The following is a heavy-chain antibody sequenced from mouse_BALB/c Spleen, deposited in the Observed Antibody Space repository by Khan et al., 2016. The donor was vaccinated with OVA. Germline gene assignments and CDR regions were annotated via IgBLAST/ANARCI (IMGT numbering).Heavy chain of an antibody. CDR1: GYTFTNYG. D-gene: IGHD1-1*01. CDR2: INTNTGEP. Sequence: QIQLVQSGPELKKPGETVKISCKASGYTFTNYGMNWVKQAPGKGLKWMGWINTNTGEPTYAEEFKGRFAFSLETSASTAYLQINNLKNDDTATYFGARGNYYGSNSCFAYWGQGTQVTVSA. CDR3: ARGNYYGSNSCFAY. V-gene: IGHV9-3*02. J-gene: IGHJ3*01.